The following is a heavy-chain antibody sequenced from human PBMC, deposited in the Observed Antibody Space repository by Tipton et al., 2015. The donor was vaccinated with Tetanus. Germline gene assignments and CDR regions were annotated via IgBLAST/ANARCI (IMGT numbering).Heavy chain of an antibody. Sequence: LRLSCTVSGGSMRSYYWSWIRQPPGKGLEWIGYIYYSGSTNYNPSLKSRVTILADTSKDRFSLRLSSVTAADTALYYCAKHGDRDTIGHHFAYWTQGTLVTVSS. V-gene: IGHV4-59*08. J-gene: IGHJ4*02. CDR2: IYYSGST. D-gene: IGHD2-21*01. CDR1: GGSMRSYY. CDR3: AKHGDRDTIGHHFAY.